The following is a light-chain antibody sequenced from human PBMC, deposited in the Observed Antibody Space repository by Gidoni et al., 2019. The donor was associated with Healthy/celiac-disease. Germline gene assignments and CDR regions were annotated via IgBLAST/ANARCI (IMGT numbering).Light chain of an antibody. Sequence: QSALTHPASVSWSPGQSITIPCTGTSSDVGSYNLVSWYQQHPGKAPKLMIYEGSKRPSGVSNRFSGSKSGNTASLTISGLQAEDEADYYCCSYAGSSTWVFGGGTKLTVL. J-gene: IGLJ3*02. CDR3: CSYAGSSTWV. CDR2: EGS. CDR1: SSDVGSYNL. V-gene: IGLV2-23*01.